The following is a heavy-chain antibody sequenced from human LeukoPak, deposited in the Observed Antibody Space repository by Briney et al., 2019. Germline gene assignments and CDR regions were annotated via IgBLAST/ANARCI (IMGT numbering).Heavy chain of an antibody. V-gene: IGHV3-30*02. CDR3: AKDRGYYDSSGYRYFDY. D-gene: IGHD3-22*01. Sequence: PGGSLRLSCAASGFTFSSYGMHWVRQAPGKGLEWVAFIRYDGSNKYYADSVKGRFTISRDSSKNTLYLQMNSLRAEDTAVYYCAKDRGYYDSSGYRYFDYWGQGTLVTVSS. CDR2: IRYDGSNK. J-gene: IGHJ4*02. CDR1: GFTFSSYG.